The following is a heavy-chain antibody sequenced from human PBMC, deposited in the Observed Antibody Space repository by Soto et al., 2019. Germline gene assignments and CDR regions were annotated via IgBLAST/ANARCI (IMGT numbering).Heavy chain of an antibody. D-gene: IGHD3-3*01. CDR2: INAGNGNT. J-gene: IGHJ1*01. CDR1: GYTFTSYA. CDR3: AKEGPRWGYELWSGYTPEYFQH. V-gene: IGHV1-3*01. Sequence: ASVKVSCKASGYTFTSYAMHWVRQAPGQRLEWMGWINAGNGNTKSSQKFQGRVTITRDTSASTAYMELSSLRSEDTAVYYCAKEGPRWGYELWSGYTPEYFQHWGQGTLVTVSS.